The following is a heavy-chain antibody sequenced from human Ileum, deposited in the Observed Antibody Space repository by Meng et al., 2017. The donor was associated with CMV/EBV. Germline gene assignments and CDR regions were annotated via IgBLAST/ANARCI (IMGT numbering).Heavy chain of an antibody. Sequence: CAAFGFAISTYVMIWVGQNPGKGLEWVSKIHFNVGSTFYADSVEGRFTISRDNFENTVYLQLNSLRAEDTAVYYCARKVGGGYFFDYWGQGALVTVSS. CDR3: ARKVGGGYFFDY. V-gene: IGHV3-23*01. CDR2: IHFNVGST. D-gene: IGHD1-26*01. J-gene: IGHJ4*01. CDR1: GFAISTYV.